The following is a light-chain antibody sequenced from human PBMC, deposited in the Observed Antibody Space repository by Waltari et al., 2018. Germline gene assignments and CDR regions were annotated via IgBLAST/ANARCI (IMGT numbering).Light chain of an antibody. CDR2: DAS. J-gene: IGKJ3*01. CDR1: QSVSSS. Sequence: EIVMTQSPATLSVSPGERATLSCRASQSVSSSLAWYQQKPGQAPRLLIYDASNRATGIPAMFSGSGSGTDFTLTISSPQPEDSAVYYCQQRSHLFTFGPGTKVEIK. V-gene: IGKV3-11*01. CDR3: QQRSHLFT.